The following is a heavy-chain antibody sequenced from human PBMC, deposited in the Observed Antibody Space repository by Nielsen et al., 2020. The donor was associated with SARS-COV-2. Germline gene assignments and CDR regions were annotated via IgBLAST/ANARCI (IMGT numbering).Heavy chain of an antibody. CDR2: ISYDGSNK. V-gene: IGHV3-30*03. CDR1: GFTFSSYG. Sequence: GESLKISCAASGFTFSSYGMHWVRQAPGKGLEWVAVISYDGSNKYYADSVKGRFTISRDNAKNSLYLQMNSLRAEDTAVYYCAREHTIFGVVNGYWGQGTLVTVSS. D-gene: IGHD3-3*01. CDR3: AREHTIFGVVNGY. J-gene: IGHJ4*02.